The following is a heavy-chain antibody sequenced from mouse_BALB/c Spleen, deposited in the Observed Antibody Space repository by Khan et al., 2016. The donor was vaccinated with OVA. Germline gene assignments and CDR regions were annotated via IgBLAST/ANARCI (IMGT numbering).Heavy chain of an antibody. V-gene: IGHV1S135*01. CDR3: ARRTLDY. CDR1: AYPFTSYY. Sequence: EVQLQESGPELMKPGASVTISCKASAYPFTSYYIHWVKQSHGKTLEWIGCIDPFNGGTTYNQKFKGKATLTVDKSSSTAYMHVSTLTSEDSAVYYCARRTLDYWGQGTSVTVSS. CDR2: IDPFNGGT. J-gene: IGHJ4*01.